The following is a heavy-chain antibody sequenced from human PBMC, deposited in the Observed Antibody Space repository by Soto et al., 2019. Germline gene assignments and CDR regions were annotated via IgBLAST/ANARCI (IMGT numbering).Heavy chain of an antibody. CDR2: LNGAGGST. CDR3: AAPRDEYGSGISWFTYGMDV. V-gene: IGHV3-23*01. CDR1: GFTFSDYA. Sequence: GGSLRLSCLASGFTFSDYAMTWVRHVPGRGLEWVSSLNGAGGSTYYADSVRGRFTISRDNSQNTLFLQMNRLTVGDTAIYYCAAPRDEYGSGISWFTYGMDVWGQGTTVTVSS. D-gene: IGHD3-10*01. J-gene: IGHJ6*02.